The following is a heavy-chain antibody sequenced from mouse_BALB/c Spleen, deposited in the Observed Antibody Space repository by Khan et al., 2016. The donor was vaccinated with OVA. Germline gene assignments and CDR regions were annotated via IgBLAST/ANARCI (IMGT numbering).Heavy chain of an antibody. CDR1: GFNIKDYY. V-gene: IGHV14-1*02. Sequence: EVQLQESGAELVRPGALVKLSCKASGFNIKDYYMHWVKQRPEQGLEWIGWIDPENGNTIYDPKFQGKASITADKSSHTSFLQLSSLTSEAAAVYYCARECYGNYWFAYWGQGTLVTVSA. CDR2: IDPENGNT. D-gene: IGHD2-1*01. CDR3: ARECYGNYWFAY. J-gene: IGHJ3*01.